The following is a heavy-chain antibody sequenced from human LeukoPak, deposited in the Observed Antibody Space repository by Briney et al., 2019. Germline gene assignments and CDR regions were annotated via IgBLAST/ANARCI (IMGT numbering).Heavy chain of an antibody. J-gene: IGHJ4*02. CDR2: ISGSGGST. Sequence: GGSLRLSCAASGFTFSSYAMSWVRQAPGKGLEWVSAISGSGGSTYYADSVKGRFTISRDNSKNTLYLQMNSLRAEDTAVYYCAKGPRAYYDSSGYYYGEDKSGDYFDYWGQGTLVTVSS. D-gene: IGHD3-22*01. CDR1: GFTFSSYA. CDR3: AKGPRAYYDSSGYYYGEDKSGDYFDY. V-gene: IGHV3-23*01.